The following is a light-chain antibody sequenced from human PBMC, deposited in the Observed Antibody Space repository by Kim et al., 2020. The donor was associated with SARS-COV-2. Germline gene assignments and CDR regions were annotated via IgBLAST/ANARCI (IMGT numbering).Light chain of an antibody. Sequence: GQSITISCTGTSSDVGSYNLVSWYQQHPGKAPKLMIYEVSKRPSGVSNRFSGSKSGNTASLTISGLQAEDEADYCCCSYAGSSSVVFGGGTQLTVL. CDR2: EVS. CDR3: CSYAGSSSVV. J-gene: IGLJ2*01. V-gene: IGLV2-23*02. CDR1: SSDVGSYNL.